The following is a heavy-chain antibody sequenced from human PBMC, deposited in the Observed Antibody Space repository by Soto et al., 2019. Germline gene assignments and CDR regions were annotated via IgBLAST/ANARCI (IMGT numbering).Heavy chain of an antibody. CDR3: ARAGYCSGGSCYSYYYYGMDV. Sequence: ASVKFSCKASGYTFTGYYMHWVRQAPGQGLEWMGWINPNSGGTNYAQKFQGWVTMTRDTSISTAYMELSRLRSDDTAVYYCARAGYCSGGSCYSYYYYGMDVWGQGTTVTVSS. D-gene: IGHD2-15*01. CDR2: INPNSGGT. J-gene: IGHJ6*02. CDR1: GYTFTGYY. V-gene: IGHV1-2*04.